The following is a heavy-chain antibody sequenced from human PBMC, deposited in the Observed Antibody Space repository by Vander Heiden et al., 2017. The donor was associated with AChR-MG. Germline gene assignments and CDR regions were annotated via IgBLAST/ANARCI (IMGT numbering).Heavy chain of an antibody. V-gene: IGHV4-39*01. J-gene: IGHJ4*02. CDR3: ARRYSGSYFFDY. D-gene: IGHD1-26*01. Sequence: QLQLQESGPGLVKPSATLSLTCTVSGGSISSSSYYWGWIRQPPGKGLEWIGSIYYSGSTYYNPSLKSRVTISVDTSKNQFSLKLSSVTAADTAVYYCARRYSGSYFFDYWGQGTLVTVSS. CDR2: IYYSGST. CDR1: GGSISSSSYY.